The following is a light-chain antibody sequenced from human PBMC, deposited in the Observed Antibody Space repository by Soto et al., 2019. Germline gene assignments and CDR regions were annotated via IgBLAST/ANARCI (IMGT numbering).Light chain of an antibody. CDR2: TSS. CDR3: QQSSDIFWT. V-gene: IGKV1-39*01. J-gene: IGKJ1*01. CDR1: QSISSY. Sequence: DIQMTQSPSSLSASVGDRVTITCRASQSISSYLNWYQQKPGKAPKLLIYTSSNLQSGVPSRFSGSGSGTDFTLTISSLQPEDFATYYCQQSSDIFWTFGQGTKVEVQ.